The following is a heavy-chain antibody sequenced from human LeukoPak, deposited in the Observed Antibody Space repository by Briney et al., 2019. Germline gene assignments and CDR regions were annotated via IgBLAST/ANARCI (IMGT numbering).Heavy chain of an antibody. D-gene: IGHD2-2*01. V-gene: IGHV1-18*01. CDR3: ASINCSSTSCYYDY. J-gene: IGHJ4*02. CDR1: GYTFTSYG. Sequence: ASVKVSCKASGYTFTSYGIIWVRQAPGQGLEWMGWISAYNGNTNYAQKLQGRVTMTTDTSTSTAYMELRSLRSDDTAVYYCASINCSSTSCYYDYWGQGTLVTVSS. CDR2: ISAYNGNT.